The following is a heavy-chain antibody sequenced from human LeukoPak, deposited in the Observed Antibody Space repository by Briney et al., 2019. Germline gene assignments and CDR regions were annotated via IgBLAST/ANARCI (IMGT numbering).Heavy chain of an antibody. Sequence: SETLSLTCTVSGGSISSYYWSWIRQPPGKGLEWIGYIYYSGSTNYNPSLKSRVTISVDTSKNQFSLKLSSVTAADTAVYYCAGYRWTHFDYWGQGTLVTVSS. V-gene: IGHV4-59*08. CDR1: GGSISSYY. CDR3: AGYRWTHFDY. J-gene: IGHJ4*02. D-gene: IGHD3-16*02. CDR2: IYYSGST.